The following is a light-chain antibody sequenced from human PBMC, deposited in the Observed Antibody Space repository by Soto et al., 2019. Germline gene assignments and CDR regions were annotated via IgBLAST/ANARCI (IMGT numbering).Light chain of an antibody. Sequence: QSALTQPRSVSGSPGQSVTISCTGTSSAVGVHKFVSWYQLHPGRTPKLIIFDVSKRPSGVPDRFSGSNSGNTASLTISGLQTEDEADYYCNSYAGTSNVFGTGTKLTVL. V-gene: IGLV2-11*01. CDR3: NSYAGTSNV. CDR2: DVS. J-gene: IGLJ1*01. CDR1: SSAVGVHKF.